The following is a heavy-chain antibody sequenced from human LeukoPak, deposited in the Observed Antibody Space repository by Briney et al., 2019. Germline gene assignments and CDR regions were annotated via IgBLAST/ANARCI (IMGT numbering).Heavy chain of an antibody. D-gene: IGHD4-23*01. V-gene: IGHV3-21*01. Sequence: PGGSLRLSCAASGFTFSSYTMNWVRQVPGKGLEWVSSISSGNSYIYYADSVKGRFTISRDNSKNTLYLQMNSLRAEDTAVYYCAKGPVVRSGLPLNWGQGTLVTVSS. J-gene: IGHJ4*02. CDR1: GFTFSSYT. CDR3: AKGPVVRSGLPLN. CDR2: ISSGNSYI.